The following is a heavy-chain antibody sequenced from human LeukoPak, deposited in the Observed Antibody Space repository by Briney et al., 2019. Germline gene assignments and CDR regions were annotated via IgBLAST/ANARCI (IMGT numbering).Heavy chain of an antibody. J-gene: IGHJ4*02. CDR2: TYYRSKWFN. CDR1: GESVSSNNAA. V-gene: IGHV6-1*01. Sequence: SQTLSLTCAISGESVSSNNAAWTWIRQSPSRGLEWLGRTYYRSKWFNDYAVSVKSRITINPDTSKNQFFLQLNSVTPEDTAVYYCAREYLGGYLIYWGQGTLVTVSA. D-gene: IGHD3-16*02. CDR3: AREYLGGYLIY.